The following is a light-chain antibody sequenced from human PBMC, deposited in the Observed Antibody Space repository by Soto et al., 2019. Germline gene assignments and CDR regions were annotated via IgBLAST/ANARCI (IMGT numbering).Light chain of an antibody. Sequence: IQMTQSPATLSVSPGERATLSCRASQTIYSNVAWYQQRPGQAPRLLIYRASARATGIPARFSGSGSGTEFTLTIGSLQSEDSAVYYCQQYQNLWTFGQRTKVDIK. CDR3: QQYQNLWT. V-gene: IGKV3-15*01. CDR2: RAS. CDR1: QTIYSN. J-gene: IGKJ1*01.